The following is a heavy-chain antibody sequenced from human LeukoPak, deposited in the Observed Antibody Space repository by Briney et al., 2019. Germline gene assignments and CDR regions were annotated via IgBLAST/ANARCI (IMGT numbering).Heavy chain of an antibody. CDR1: GFTFSSYA. D-gene: IGHD1-7*01. J-gene: IGHJ4*02. Sequence: GGSLRLSCAASGFTFSSYAMTRVRQAPGKGLEWVPAISGSDGTTYYADSVKGRFTISRDNSKNTLSLQMNSLRAEDTAVYYCAKVGNWKYGHHDYWGQGTLVTISS. CDR3: AKVGNWKYGHHDY. V-gene: IGHV3-23*01. CDR2: ISGSDGTT.